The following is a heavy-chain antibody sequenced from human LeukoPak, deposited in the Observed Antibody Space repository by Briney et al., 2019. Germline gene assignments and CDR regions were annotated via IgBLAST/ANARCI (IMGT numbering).Heavy chain of an antibody. J-gene: IGHJ4*02. CDR3: ARDGETYYYDSSGYYLYL. Sequence: PGSSVKVSCKASGGTFSSYAISWVRQAPGQGLEWMGGIIPIFGTANYAQKFQGRVTITADESTSTAYMELSSLRSEDTAVYYCARDGETYYYDSSGYYLYLWGQGTLVTVSS. V-gene: IGHV1-69*01. CDR2: IIPIFGTA. D-gene: IGHD3-22*01. CDR1: GGTFSSYA.